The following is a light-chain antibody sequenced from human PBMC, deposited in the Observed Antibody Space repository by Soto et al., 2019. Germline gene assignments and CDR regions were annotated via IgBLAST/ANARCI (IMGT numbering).Light chain of an antibody. CDR1: SSDVGDYNY. J-gene: IGLJ1*01. CDR2: DVS. Sequence: QSALTQPASVSGSPGQSITISCTGTSSDVGDYNYVPWYQQHPGKAPKLMIYDVSNRPSGVSNRFSGSKSGNTASLTISGLQAEDEADYYCSSYTSSSTSVFGTGTKVTVL. V-gene: IGLV2-14*01. CDR3: SSYTSSSTSV.